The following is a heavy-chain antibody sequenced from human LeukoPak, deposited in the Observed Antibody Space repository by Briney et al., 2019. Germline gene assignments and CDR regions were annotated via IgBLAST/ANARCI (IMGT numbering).Heavy chain of an antibody. CDR1: GFTFSSYG. V-gene: IGHV3-33*01. CDR2: IWYDGSNK. CDR3: AREDPFDAFDI. Sequence: GRSLRLSCAASGFTFSSYGMHWVRQAPGKGLEWVAVIWYDGSNKYYADSVKGRFTISRDNSKNTLYLQMNSLRAEDTAVYFCAREDPFDAFDIWGQGTMVTVSS. J-gene: IGHJ3*02.